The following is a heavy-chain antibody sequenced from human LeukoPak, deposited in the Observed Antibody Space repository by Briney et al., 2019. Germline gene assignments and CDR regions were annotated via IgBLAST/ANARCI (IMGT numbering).Heavy chain of an antibody. CDR3: APSRDGYTMWDY. CDR2: ISYDGSNK. J-gene: IGHJ4*02. V-gene: IGHV3-30-3*01. D-gene: IGHD5-24*01. CDR1: GSTFSSYA. Sequence: PGGSLRLSCAASGSTFSSYAMHWVRQAPGKGLEWVAVISYDGSNKYYADSVKGRFTISRDNSKNTLYLQMNSLRAEDTAVYYCAPSRDGYTMWDYWGQGTLVTVSS.